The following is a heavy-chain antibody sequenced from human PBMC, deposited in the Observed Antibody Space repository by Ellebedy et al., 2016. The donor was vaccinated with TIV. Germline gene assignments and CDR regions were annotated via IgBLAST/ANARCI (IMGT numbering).Heavy chain of an antibody. CDR2: MNTNSGNT. V-gene: IGHV1-8*03. Sequence: AASVKVSCKASGYTFTSYHINWVRQATGQGLEWMGWMNTNSGNTGYAQKFQGRVTITRNTSISTAYMELSSLRSEDPAVYYCARAGSAAWAGGEFDYWGQGTLVTVSS. D-gene: IGHD6-25*01. J-gene: IGHJ4*02. CDR3: ARAGSAAWAGGEFDY. CDR1: GYTFTSYH.